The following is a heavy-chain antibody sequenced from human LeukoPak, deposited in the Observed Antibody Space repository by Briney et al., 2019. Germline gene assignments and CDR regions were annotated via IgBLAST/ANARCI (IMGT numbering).Heavy chain of an antibody. CDR1: GGTFSSYA. CDR2: SIPIFGTA. Sequence: GSSVKVSCKASGGTFSSYAISWVGQAPGQGLEWMGGSIPIFGTANYAQKFQGRVTITTDESTSTAYMELSSLRSEDTAVYYCARSLLSAAAGTEGDWFDPWGQGTLVTVSS. J-gene: IGHJ5*02. CDR3: ARSLLSAAAGTEGDWFDP. D-gene: IGHD6-13*01. V-gene: IGHV1-69*05.